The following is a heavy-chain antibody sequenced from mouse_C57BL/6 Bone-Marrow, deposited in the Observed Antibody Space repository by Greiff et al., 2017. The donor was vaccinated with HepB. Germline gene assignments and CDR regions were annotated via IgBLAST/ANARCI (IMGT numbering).Heavy chain of an antibody. CDR1: GYAFSSSW. Sequence: QVQLKESGPELVKPGASVKISCKASGYAFSSSWMNWVKQRPGKGLEWIGRIYPGDGDTNYNGKFKGKATLTADKSSSTAYMQLSSLTSEDSAVYFCARGGWLLAWFAYWGQGTLVTVSA. CDR3: ARGGWLLAWFAY. CDR2: IYPGDGDT. D-gene: IGHD2-3*01. V-gene: IGHV1-82*01. J-gene: IGHJ3*01.